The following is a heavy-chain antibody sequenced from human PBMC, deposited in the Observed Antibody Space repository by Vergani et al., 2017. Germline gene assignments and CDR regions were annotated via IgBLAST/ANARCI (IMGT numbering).Heavy chain of an antibody. J-gene: IGHJ3*02. Sequence: LQLQESGPGLVKPSETLSLTCTVSGGSISSSSYYWGWIRQPPGKGLEWVSSISSSSSYIYYADSVKGRFTISRDNAKNSLYLQMNSLRAEDTAVYYCAREEQLWVVTAMATTVAFDIWGQGTMVTVSS. CDR3: AREEQLWVVTAMATTVAFDI. V-gene: IGHV3-21*01. CDR2: ISSSSSYI. CDR1: GGSISSSS. D-gene: IGHD2-21*02.